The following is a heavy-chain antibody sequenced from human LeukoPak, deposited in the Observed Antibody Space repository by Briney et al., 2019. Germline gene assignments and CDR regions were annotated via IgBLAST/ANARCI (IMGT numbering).Heavy chain of an antibody. CDR3: ASSIAAAGTLGY. CDR1: GGSISSSSYY. V-gene: IGHV4-39*07. J-gene: IGHJ4*02. D-gene: IGHD6-13*01. Sequence: SETLSLTCTVSGGSISSSSYYWGWIRQPPGKGLEWIGSIYYSGSTYYNPSLKSRVTISVDTSKSQFSLKLSSVTAADTAVYYCASSIAAAGTLGYWGQGTLVTVSS. CDR2: IYYSGST.